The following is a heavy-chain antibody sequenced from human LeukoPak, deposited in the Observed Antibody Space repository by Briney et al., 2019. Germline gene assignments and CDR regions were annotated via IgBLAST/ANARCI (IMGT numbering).Heavy chain of an antibody. V-gene: IGHV3-33*01. Sequence: PGGSLRLSCAASGFTFSSYGMHWVRQAPGKGLEWVAVIWYDGSNKYYADSVKGRFTISRDNSKNTRYLQMNSLRAEDTAVYYCARDRGKEQWLADYYYGMDVWGQGTTVTVSS. CDR1: GFTFSSYG. CDR2: IWYDGSNK. D-gene: IGHD6-19*01. J-gene: IGHJ6*02. CDR3: ARDRGKEQWLADYYYGMDV.